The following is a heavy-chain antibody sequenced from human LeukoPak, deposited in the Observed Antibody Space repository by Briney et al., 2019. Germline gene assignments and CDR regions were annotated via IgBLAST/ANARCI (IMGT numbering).Heavy chain of an antibody. D-gene: IGHD3-10*01. V-gene: IGHV4-59*12. CDR3: ARDPHTWFGELLNAFDI. CDR1: GGSISSYY. J-gene: IGHJ3*02. CDR2: IYYSGST. Sequence: SETLSLTCAVSGGSISSYYWSWIRQPPGKGLEWIGYIYYSGSTNYNPSLKSRVTISVDKSKNQFSLKLSSVTAADTAVYYCARDPHTWFGELLNAFDIWGQGTMVTVSS.